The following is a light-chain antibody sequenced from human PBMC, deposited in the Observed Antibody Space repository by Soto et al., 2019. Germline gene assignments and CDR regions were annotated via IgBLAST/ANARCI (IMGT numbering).Light chain of an antibody. Sequence: QSVLTQPASVSGSPVQSITISCTGTSSDVGGYNYVSWYQQHPGKAPKLMIYDVSNRPSGVSNRFSGSKSGNTASLTISGLQAEDEADYYYSSYTSSSTYVFGTGTKVTVL. V-gene: IGLV2-14*01. CDR1: SSDVGGYNY. J-gene: IGLJ1*01. CDR3: SSYTSSSTYV. CDR2: DVS.